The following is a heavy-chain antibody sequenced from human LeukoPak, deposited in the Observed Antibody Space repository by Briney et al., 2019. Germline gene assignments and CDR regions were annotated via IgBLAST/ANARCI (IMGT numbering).Heavy chain of an antibody. Sequence: GGSLRLSCAASGFTFSNYAMSWVRQAPGKGLEWVSGISSSGGSTYYRDSVKGRFTVSRDSSKNTLYLQMNSLRAEDTAVYYCARESSSWYRGYGMDVWGQGTTVTVSS. CDR2: ISSSGGST. CDR1: GFTFSNYA. V-gene: IGHV3-23*01. CDR3: ARESSSWYRGYGMDV. J-gene: IGHJ6*02. D-gene: IGHD6-13*01.